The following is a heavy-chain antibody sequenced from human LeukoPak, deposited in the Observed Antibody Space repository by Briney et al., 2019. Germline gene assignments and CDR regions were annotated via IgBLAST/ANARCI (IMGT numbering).Heavy chain of an antibody. Sequence: ASVKVSCKAPGYTFTVYYMHWVPHAPGQGLEWMGWINPNSGGTNYAQNLQGRVTMTRDTSISTAYMELSRLRSDDTAVYYCARDLGYCSSTSCPPRHISGEATMVTVSS. CDR1: GYTFTVYY. J-gene: IGHJ3*02. D-gene: IGHD2-2*01. CDR3: ARDLGYCSSTSCPPRHI. V-gene: IGHV1-2*02. CDR2: INPNSGGT.